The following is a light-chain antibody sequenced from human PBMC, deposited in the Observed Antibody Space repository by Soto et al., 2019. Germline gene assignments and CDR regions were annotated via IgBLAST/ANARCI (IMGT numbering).Light chain of an antibody. J-gene: IGKJ1*01. CDR2: KAS. CDR1: QSISSW. V-gene: IGKV1-5*03. Sequence: DIQMTQSPSTLSASVGDRVTITCRASQSISSWLAWYQQKPGKAPKLLIYKASSLESGVPSRFSGSGSGTEFTLTIRSLQPDDFATYYCQQYNGYSRTFGQGTKVDIK. CDR3: QQYNGYSRT.